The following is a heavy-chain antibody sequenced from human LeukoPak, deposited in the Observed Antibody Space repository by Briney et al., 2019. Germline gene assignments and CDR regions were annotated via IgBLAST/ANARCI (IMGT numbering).Heavy chain of an antibody. CDR1: GFTFSSYG. D-gene: IGHD1-26*01. CDR3: AKGFEGVGATSAFDI. V-gene: IGHV3-30*02. CDR2: IRYDGSNK. J-gene: IGHJ3*02. Sequence: GGSLGLSCAAPGFTFSSYGMHWVRQAPGKGLEWVAFIRYDGSNKYYADSVKGRFTISRDNSKNTLYLQMNSLRAEDTAVYYCAKGFEGVGATSAFDIRGQGTMVTVSS.